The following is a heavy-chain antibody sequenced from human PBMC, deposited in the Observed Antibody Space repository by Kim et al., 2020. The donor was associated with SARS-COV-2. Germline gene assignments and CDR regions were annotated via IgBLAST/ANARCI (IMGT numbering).Heavy chain of an antibody. CDR3: ARSRYSSSDWYFDL. J-gene: IGHJ2*01. D-gene: IGHD6-6*01. V-gene: IGHV5-51*01. Sequence: SPSFQGKVTISADKSISTAYLQWSSLKASDTAMYYCARSRYSSSDWYFDLWGRGTLVTVSS.